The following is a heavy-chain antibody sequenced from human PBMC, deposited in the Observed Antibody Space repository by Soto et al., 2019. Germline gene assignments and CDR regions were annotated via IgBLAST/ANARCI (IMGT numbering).Heavy chain of an antibody. V-gene: IGHV1-69*13. CDR3: ARGYWAYCGGDCYSPILY. Sequence: SVKVSCKASGGTFSSYAISWVRQAPGQGLEWMGGIIPIFGTANYAQKFQGRVTITADESTSTAYMELSSLRSEDTAVYYCARGYWAYCGGDCYSPILYWGQGTLVTVSS. CDR1: GGTFSSYA. J-gene: IGHJ4*02. D-gene: IGHD2-21*02. CDR2: IIPIFGTA.